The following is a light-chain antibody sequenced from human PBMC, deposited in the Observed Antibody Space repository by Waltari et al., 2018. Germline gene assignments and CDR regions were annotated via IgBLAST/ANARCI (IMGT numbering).Light chain of an antibody. J-gene: IGLJ2*01. CDR3: SSYTDDTTLDVI. CDR2: DVY. Sequence: QSALTQPASVSGSPGQTITIPCTGTTSDVGSYHYFSWFQRHPGKAPKLIIYDVYIRPSGVSSRFSGSKSGNTASLTISGLQAEDEGDYYCSSYTDDTTLDVIFGGGTKLTVL. V-gene: IGLV2-14*03. CDR1: TSDVGSYHY.